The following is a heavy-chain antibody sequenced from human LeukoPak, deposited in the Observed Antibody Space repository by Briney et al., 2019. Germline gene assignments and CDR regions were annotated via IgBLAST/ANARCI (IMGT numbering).Heavy chain of an antibody. V-gene: IGHV3-11*01. CDR3: ASLMVRGAPTFDY. Sequence: GGSLRLSCAASGFIFSDYSMSWVRQAPGKGLEWVSYISSSGSTIYYADSVKGRFTISRDNAKNSLYLQMNSLRAEDTAVYYCASLMVRGAPTFDYWGQGTLVTVSS. D-gene: IGHD3-10*01. CDR1: GFIFSDYS. CDR2: ISSSGSTI. J-gene: IGHJ4*02.